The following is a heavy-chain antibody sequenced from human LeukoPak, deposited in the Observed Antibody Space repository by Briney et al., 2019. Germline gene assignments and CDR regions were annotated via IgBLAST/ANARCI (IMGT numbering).Heavy chain of an antibody. CDR3: AKATGYSSGWYDSFDY. J-gene: IGHJ4*02. V-gene: IGHV3-30-3*01. CDR2: ISYDGSNK. CDR1: GFTFSSYA. Sequence: GGSLRLSCAASGFTFSSYAMHWVRQAPGKGLEWVAVISYDGSNKYYADSVKGRFTISRDNSKNTLYLQMNSLRAEDTAVYYCAKATGYSSGWYDSFDYWGQGTLVTVSS. D-gene: IGHD6-19*01.